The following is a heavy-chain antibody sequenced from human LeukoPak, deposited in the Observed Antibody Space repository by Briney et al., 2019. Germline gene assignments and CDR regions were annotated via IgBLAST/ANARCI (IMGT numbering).Heavy chain of an antibody. D-gene: IGHD3-22*01. CDR3: ARSPQRANYYDSSGYYYPLFDY. Sequence: GGSLRLSCAASGFTFSSYWMSWVRQAAGKGLEWVANIKQDGSEKYYVDSVKGRFTISRDNAKNSLYLQMNSLRAEDTAVYYCARSPQRANYYDSSGYYYPLFDYWGQGTLVTVSS. J-gene: IGHJ4*02. V-gene: IGHV3-7*01. CDR1: GFTFSSYW. CDR2: IKQDGSEK.